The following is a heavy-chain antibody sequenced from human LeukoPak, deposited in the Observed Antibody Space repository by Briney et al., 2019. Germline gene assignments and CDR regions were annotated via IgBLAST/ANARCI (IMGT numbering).Heavy chain of an antibody. CDR1: GFAFSNYW. J-gene: IGHJ4*02. V-gene: IGHV3-7*01. D-gene: IGHD6-6*01. CDR2: INQDGSLK. Sequence: PGGSLRLSCAASGFAFSNYWMTWVRQAPGKGLEWVANINQDGSLKTYVDSVKGRFTIFRDNAKNSLYLQMSILRADDTAVYYCANTPAARGDYGGQGTLVAVSS. CDR3: ANTPAARGDY.